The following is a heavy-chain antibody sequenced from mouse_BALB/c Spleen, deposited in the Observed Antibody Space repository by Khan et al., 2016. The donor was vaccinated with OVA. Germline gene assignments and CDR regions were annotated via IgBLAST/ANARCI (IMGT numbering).Heavy chain of an antibody. V-gene: IGHV5-9-3*01. J-gene: IGHJ3*01. D-gene: IGHD1-1*01. CDR1: GFTFSTFA. CDR2: ISSGGDYF. CDR3: ARHNYGPFAY. Sequence: EVELVESGGDLVKPGGSQKLSCSASGFTFSTFAMSWVRQTPEKRLEWVATISSGGDYFYYPDSVKGRFTISRDNAKNTLYLQMSSLRSEDTAMDCGARHNYGPFAYWGQGTLVTVSA.